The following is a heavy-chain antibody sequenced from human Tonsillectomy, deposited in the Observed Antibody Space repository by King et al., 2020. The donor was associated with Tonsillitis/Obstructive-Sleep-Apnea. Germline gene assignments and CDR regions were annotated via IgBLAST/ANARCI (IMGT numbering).Heavy chain of an antibody. CDR1: GFTFDDYA. V-gene: IGHV3-9*01. CDR2: ISWNSGSR. Sequence: VQLVESGGGLVQPGRSLRLSCASSGFTFDDYAMYWVRQAPGKGLEWVSSISWNSGSRGYADSVKGRFTISRDNAKNSLYLQMNSLRAEDTALYYCAKDLIIATAGTPGDAFDIWGQGTMVTVSS. D-gene: IGHD6-13*01. CDR3: AKDLIIATAGTPGDAFDI. J-gene: IGHJ3*02.